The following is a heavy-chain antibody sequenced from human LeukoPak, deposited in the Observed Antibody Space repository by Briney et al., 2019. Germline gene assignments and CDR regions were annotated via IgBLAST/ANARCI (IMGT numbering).Heavy chain of an antibody. V-gene: IGHV3-9*01. D-gene: IGHD6-13*01. J-gene: IGHJ4*02. CDR2: ISWNSGSI. Sequence: HSGGSLRLSCAASGFTFDDYAMHWVRQAPGKGLEWVSGISWNSGSIGYADSVKGRFTISRDNAKNSLYLQMNSLRAEDTALYYCAKGGRRIAAAGTDYWGQGTLVTVSS. CDR1: GFTFDDYA. CDR3: AKGGRRIAAAGTDY.